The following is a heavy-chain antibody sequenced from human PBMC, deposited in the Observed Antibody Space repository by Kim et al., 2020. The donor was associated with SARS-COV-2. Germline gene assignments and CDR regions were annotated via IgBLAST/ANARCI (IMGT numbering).Heavy chain of an antibody. V-gene: IGHV4-34*01. CDR1: GGSFSGYY. CDR2: INHSGST. Sequence: SETLSLTCAVYGGSFSGYYWSWIRQPPGKGLEWIGEINHSGSTNYNPSLKSRVTISVDTSKNQFSLKLSSVTAADTAVYYCASSSWSHWYFDLWGRSTLVTVSS. J-gene: IGHJ2*01. CDR3: ASSSWSHWYFDL. D-gene: IGHD6-13*01.